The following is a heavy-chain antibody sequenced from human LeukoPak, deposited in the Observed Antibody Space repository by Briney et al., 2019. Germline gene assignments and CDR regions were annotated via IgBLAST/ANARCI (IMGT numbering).Heavy chain of an antibody. Sequence: GGSLRLSCAASGFTFSSYSMNWVRQAPGKGLERVSSISSSSSYIYYADSVKGRFTISRDNAKNSLYLQMNSLRAEDTAVYYCARTTYCYDSSGYYQGWYYYYGMDVWGQGTTVTVSS. CDR3: ARTTYCYDSSGYYQGWYYYYGMDV. J-gene: IGHJ6*02. CDR2: ISSSSSYI. V-gene: IGHV3-21*01. CDR1: GFTFSSYS. D-gene: IGHD3-22*01.